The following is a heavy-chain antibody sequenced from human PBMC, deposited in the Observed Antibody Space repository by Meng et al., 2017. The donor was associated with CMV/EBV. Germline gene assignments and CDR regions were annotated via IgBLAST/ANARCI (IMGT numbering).Heavy chain of an antibody. D-gene: IGHD4-17*01. J-gene: IGHJ4*02. CDR1: GGSISSSSYY. CDR2: IYYSGST. CDR3: ARPHYANYFDY. Sequence: SETLSLTCTVSGGSISSSSYYWGWIRQPPGKWLEWIGSIYYSGSTYYNPSLKSRVTISVDTSKNQFSLKLSSVTAADTAVYYCARPHYANYFDYWGQGTLVTVSS. V-gene: IGHV4-39*01.